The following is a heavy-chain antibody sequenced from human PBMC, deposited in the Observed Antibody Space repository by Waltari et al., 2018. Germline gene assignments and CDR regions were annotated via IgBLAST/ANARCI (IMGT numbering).Heavy chain of an antibody. CDR1: GYPFSSFG. CDR2: ISTHTGDT. D-gene: IGHD3-10*01. V-gene: IGHV1-18*01. J-gene: IGHJ4*02. CDR3: AKDRDYASGSPPDF. Sequence: QVQLLQSGPEVKQPGASVRVSCKAFGYPFSSFGLSWVRQAPGRGLEWMGWISTHTGDTDSEQKFRDRLTMTTDSSTTTVYMYLRSLTSDDTAIYYCAKDRDYASGSPPDFWGQGTLVTVSS.